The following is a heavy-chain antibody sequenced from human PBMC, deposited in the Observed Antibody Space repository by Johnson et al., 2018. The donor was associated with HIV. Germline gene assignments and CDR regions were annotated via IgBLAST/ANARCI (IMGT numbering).Heavy chain of an antibody. D-gene: IGHD1-26*01. CDR3: ATSHGSHGAFDI. CDR1: GFTFSSYA. J-gene: IGHJ3*02. Sequence: VQLVESGGGVVQPGRSLRLSCAASGFTFSSYAMHWVRQAPGKGLEWVSGISGSNASTYYADSVKGRFTISRDNSKNTLYLQMNSLRAEDTAVYYCATSHGSHGAFDIWGQGTMVTVSS. CDR2: ISGSNAST. V-gene: IGHV3-23*04.